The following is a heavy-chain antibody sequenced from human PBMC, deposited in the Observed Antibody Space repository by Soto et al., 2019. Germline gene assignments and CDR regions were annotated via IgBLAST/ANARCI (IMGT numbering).Heavy chain of an antibody. CDR3: ARVPAPASAYYQVYRSSGMDV. D-gene: IGHD3-22*01. Sequence: ASETLSLTFAVYGGSFSGDYWPWIPQPPGKGLEWIGEISHTGSTNYSPSLKSRVTISIDTSKNQFSLKLSPVTAADTAVYYCARVPAPASAYYQVYRSSGMDVWGQGTTVTVSS. CDR2: ISHTGST. CDR1: GGSFSGDY. V-gene: IGHV4-34*01. J-gene: IGHJ6*02.